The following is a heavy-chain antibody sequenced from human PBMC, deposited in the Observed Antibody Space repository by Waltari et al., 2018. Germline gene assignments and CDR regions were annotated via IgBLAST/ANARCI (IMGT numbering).Heavy chain of an antibody. CDR3: AKGRYSGSQRVSGYYYYGMDV. J-gene: IGHJ6*02. V-gene: IGHV3-23*04. D-gene: IGHD1-26*01. CDR1: GYTFSSYA. CDR2: ISGSGGST. Sequence: EVQLVQSGAEVKKPGESLKISCQGTGYTFSSYAMSWVRKAPGKGLEWVSAISGSGGSTYYADSVKGRFTISRDNSKNTLYLQMNSLRAEDTAVYYCAKGRYSGSQRVSGYYYYGMDVWGQGTTVTVSS.